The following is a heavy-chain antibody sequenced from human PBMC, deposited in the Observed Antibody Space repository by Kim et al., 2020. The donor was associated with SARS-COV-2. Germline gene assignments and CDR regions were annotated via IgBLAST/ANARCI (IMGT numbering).Heavy chain of an antibody. CDR3: ARNPGYYDSSGNMDV. Sequence: DAVTGRITISRDNSRNTLYLQMNSLRAEDTAVYYCARNPGYYDSSGNMDVWGQGTTVTVSS. J-gene: IGHJ6*02. D-gene: IGHD3-22*01. V-gene: IGHV3-30*01.